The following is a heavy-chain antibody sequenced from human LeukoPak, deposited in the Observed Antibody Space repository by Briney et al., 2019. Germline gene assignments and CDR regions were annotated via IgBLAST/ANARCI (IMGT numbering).Heavy chain of an antibody. J-gene: IGHJ6*02. V-gene: IGHV3-66*01. Sequence: GGSLRLSCAASGFTVSSNYMSWVRQAPGKGLEWVSVIYSGGSTYYADSVKGRFTISRDNSKNTLYLRMNSLRAEDTAVYYCARDGVDYGMDVWGQGTTVTVSS. CDR3: ARDGVDYGMDV. CDR1: GFTVSSNY. CDR2: IYSGGST.